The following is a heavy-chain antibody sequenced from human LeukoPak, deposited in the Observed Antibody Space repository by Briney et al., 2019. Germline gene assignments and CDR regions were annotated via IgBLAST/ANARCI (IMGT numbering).Heavy chain of an antibody. D-gene: IGHD5-24*01. CDR1: GSTFSSYA. CDR3: TTRRRRDGLTGDGY. J-gene: IGHJ4*02. CDR2: ISSNGGST. Sequence: PGGSLRLSCSASGSTFSSYAMLWVRQAPGKGLEYVSTISSNGGSTYYADSVKGRFTISRDDSKTTLYLQMNSLKTEDTAVYYCTTRRRRDGLTGDGYWGQGTLVTVSS. V-gene: IGHV3-64*04.